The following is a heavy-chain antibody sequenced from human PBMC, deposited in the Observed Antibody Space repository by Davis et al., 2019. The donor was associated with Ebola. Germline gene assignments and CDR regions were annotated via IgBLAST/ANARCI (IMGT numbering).Heavy chain of an antibody. CDR3: ARGDSSSFLKWFDP. J-gene: IGHJ5*02. D-gene: IGHD6-13*01. CDR1: GGFISSFY. CDR2: VYYTGSA. V-gene: IGHV4-59*01. Sequence: SETLSLTCNVSGGFISSFYWTWIRHSPQMGLEWIGNVYYTGSANYNPSVRSRATISVDTSKKQFSLSLKSVTAADTAVYYCARGDSSSFLKWFDPWGKGSPVTVSS.